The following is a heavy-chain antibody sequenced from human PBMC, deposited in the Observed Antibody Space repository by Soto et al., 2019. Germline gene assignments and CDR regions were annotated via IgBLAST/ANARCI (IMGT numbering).Heavy chain of an antibody. CDR2: INNNGGST. CDR3: ATTTAAAGGYAFNY. Sequence: EVQLVESGGGLVQPGGSLRLSCAASGFTFSSYAMHWVRQAPGKGLEYVSTINNNGGSTYYANSVKGRFTTSRDNSKNTLYLQMGRLRAEDMAVYYFATTTAAAGGYAFNYWGQGTLVTVSS. J-gene: IGHJ4*02. D-gene: IGHD6-13*01. V-gene: IGHV3-64*01. CDR1: GFTFSSYA.